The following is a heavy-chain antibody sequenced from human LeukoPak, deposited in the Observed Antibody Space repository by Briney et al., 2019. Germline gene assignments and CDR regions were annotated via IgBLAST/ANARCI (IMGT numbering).Heavy chain of an antibody. D-gene: IGHD5-24*01. Sequence: GGSLRLSCAASGFTFSSYAMSWVRQAPGKGLEWVSAISRSGGSTSYADSVKGRFTISRDNSKNTLYLQMNSLRAEDTANCTRVGYIDEGIDYWGQGTLVTVSS. CDR3: VGYIDEGIDY. CDR2: ISRSGGST. V-gene: IGHV3-23*01. CDR1: GFTFSSYA. J-gene: IGHJ4*02.